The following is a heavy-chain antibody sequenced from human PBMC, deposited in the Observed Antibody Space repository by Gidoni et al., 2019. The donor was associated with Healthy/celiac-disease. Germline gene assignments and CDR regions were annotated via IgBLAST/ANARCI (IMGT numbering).Heavy chain of an antibody. CDR1: GYSVTSYW. Sequence: EVQLVQSGAEVKKPGESLKVSCQGSGYSVTSYWIGWVRQMPGKGLAWLGIIYPGDSDTRYSPPFHVQVTIQADKSISTAYLQWSSLKAPDTAMDYCSKTGGGEGYFDYWGQGTLVTVSS. CDR2: IYPGDSDT. J-gene: IGHJ4*02. CDR3: SKTGGGEGYFDY. D-gene: IGHD3-10*01. V-gene: IGHV5-51*03.